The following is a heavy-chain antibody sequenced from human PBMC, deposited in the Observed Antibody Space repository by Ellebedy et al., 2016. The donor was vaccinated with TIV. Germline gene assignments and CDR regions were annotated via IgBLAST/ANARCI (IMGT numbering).Heavy chain of an antibody. CDR2: ISYDGSNK. V-gene: IGHV3-30*04. CDR3: AKAIDSGRYYDAFDI. Sequence: GGSLRLSCAASGFTFSSYAMHWVRQAPGKGLEWVAVISYDGSNKYYAASVKGRFTISRDNSKNTLYLQMNSLRAEDTAVYYCAKAIDSGRYYDAFDIWGQGTMVTVSS. CDR1: GFTFSSYA. D-gene: IGHD1-26*01. J-gene: IGHJ3*02.